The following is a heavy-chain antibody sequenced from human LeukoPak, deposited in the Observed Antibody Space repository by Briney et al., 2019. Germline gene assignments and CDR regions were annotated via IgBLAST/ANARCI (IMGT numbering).Heavy chain of an antibody. Sequence: GASVKVSCKASGGTFSIYAISWVRQAPGQGPEWMGGIIPIFGTANYAQKFQGRVTITADESTSTAYMELSSLRSEDTAVYYCARDGNYGDYVFDYWGQGTLVTVSS. CDR1: GGTFSIYA. V-gene: IGHV1-69*13. CDR2: IIPIFGTA. CDR3: ARDGNYGDYVFDY. J-gene: IGHJ4*02. D-gene: IGHD4-17*01.